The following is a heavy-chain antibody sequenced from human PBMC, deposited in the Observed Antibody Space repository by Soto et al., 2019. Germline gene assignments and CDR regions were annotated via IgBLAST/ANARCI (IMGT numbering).Heavy chain of an antibody. Sequence: EVQLVESGGGLVQPGGSLRLSCVASGFTFSSYRMSWVRQAPGKGLEWVANVNQDGSEKYYVDSVKGRFTISGDNTKNSVYLQMNSLRVEDTAVYYCGRGSAAPDYWGQGTLVTVSS. CDR1: GFTFSSYR. CDR2: VNQDGSEK. J-gene: IGHJ4*02. V-gene: IGHV3-7*01. CDR3: GRGSAAPDY.